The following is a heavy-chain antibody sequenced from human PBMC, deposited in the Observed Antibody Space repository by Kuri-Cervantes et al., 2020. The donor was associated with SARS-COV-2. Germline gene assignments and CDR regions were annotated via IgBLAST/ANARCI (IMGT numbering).Heavy chain of an antibody. J-gene: IGHJ4*02. CDR3: ARSSIAASPGIDY. V-gene: IGHV3-7*01. CDR2: IKQDGSEK. Sequence: LTCAASGFTFSSYWMSWVRQAPGKGLEWVANIKQDGSEKYYVDSVKGRFTISRDNAKNSLYLQMNSLRAKDTAVYYCARSSIAASPGIDYWGQGTLVTVSS. D-gene: IGHD6-6*01. CDR1: GFTFSSYW.